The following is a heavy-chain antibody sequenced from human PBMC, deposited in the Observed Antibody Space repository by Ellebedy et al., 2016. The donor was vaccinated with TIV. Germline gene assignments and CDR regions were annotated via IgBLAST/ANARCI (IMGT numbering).Heavy chain of an antibody. Sequence: ASVKVSCXASGYMFITYAISWVRQSPGQGLEWMGWISPSNANTNYAQEFRGRVTMTADTSTNTAYMELRSLKSDDTAVYYCARDHYNSSGYYYPYYLDNWGQGTLVTVSS. CDR2: ISPSNANT. D-gene: IGHD3-22*01. V-gene: IGHV1-18*01. CDR1: GYMFITYA. J-gene: IGHJ4*02. CDR3: ARDHYNSSGYYYPYYLDN.